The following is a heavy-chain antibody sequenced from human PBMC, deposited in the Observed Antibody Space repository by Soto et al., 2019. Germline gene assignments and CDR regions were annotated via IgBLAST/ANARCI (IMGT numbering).Heavy chain of an antibody. D-gene: IGHD6-13*01. CDR3: ARSPRTPIAAAGLDWFDP. Sequence: SETLSLTCAVSGGSISGGVYSWSWIRHPPGKGLEWIGYIYHSGSTYYNPSLKSRVTISVDRSKNQFSLKLSSVTAADTAVYYCARSPRTPIAAAGLDWFDPWGQGTLVTVS. J-gene: IGHJ5*02. CDR2: IYHSGST. CDR1: GGSISGGVYS. V-gene: IGHV4-30-2*01.